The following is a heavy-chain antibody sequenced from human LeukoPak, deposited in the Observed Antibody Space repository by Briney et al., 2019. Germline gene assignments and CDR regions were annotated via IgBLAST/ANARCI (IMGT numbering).Heavy chain of an antibody. CDR1: QFTFSNYA. CDR2: ISYDGRDK. J-gene: IGHJ4*02. D-gene: IGHD4-11*01. CDR3: AREAHSNAYYFDY. V-gene: IGHV3-30*04. Sequence: GGSLRLSCVASQFTFSNYAMNWVRQAPGKGLEWVAVISYDGRDKKYADSVKGRFTISRDNSKNTLYLQVNSLRAEDTAIYYCAREAHSNAYYFDYWGQGTLVTVSS.